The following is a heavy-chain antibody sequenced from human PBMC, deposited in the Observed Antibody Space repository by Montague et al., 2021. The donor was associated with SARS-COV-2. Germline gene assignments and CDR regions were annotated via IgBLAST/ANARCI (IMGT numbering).Heavy chain of an antibody. J-gene: IGHJ3*02. CDR2: IYTSGST. CDR1: GGSISSGSYY. D-gene: IGHD3-22*01. V-gene: IGHV4-61*02. Sequence: TLSLTCTVSGGSISSGSYYWSWIRQPAGKGLEWIGRIYTSGSTNYNLSLKSRVTISVDTSKNQFSLKLSSVTAADTAVYYCARASAGYDSSGYYADRSAFDIWGQGTMVTVSS. CDR3: ARASAGYDSSGYYADRSAFDI.